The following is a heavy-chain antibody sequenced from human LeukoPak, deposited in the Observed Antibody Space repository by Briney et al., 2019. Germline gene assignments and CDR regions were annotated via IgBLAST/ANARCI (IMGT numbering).Heavy chain of an antibody. J-gene: IGHJ6*02. Sequence: SETLSLTCSVSGGSIGSTTYYWGWIRQPPGKGLEWIGSIYNRGTTYYNPSLKSRLTISVDTSKNQFSPKLNSVTAADTAVYYCASRGIAVRYFAMDVWGQGTTVTVSS. V-gene: IGHV4-39*01. CDR1: GGSIGSTTYY. CDR2: IYNRGTT. CDR3: ASRGIAVRYFAMDV. D-gene: IGHD6-19*01.